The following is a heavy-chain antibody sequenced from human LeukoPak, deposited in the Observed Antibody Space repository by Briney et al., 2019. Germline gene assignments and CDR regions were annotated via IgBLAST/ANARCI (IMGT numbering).Heavy chain of an antibody. CDR2: ISYDGSNK. D-gene: IGHD2-15*01. CDR1: GFTFSSYG. Sequence: GRSLRLSCAASGFTFSSYGMHWVRQAPGKGLEWVAVISYDGSNKYYAGSVKGRFTISRDNSKNTLYLQMNSLRAEDTAVYYCAKDKRPPALPRNYYGMDVWGKGTTVTVSS. J-gene: IGHJ6*04. CDR3: AKDKRPPALPRNYYGMDV. V-gene: IGHV3-30*18.